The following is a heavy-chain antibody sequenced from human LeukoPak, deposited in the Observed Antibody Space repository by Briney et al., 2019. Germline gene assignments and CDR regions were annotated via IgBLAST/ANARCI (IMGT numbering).Heavy chain of an antibody. CDR3: ARGGGLDV. CDR1: GLTFSTYW. V-gene: IGHV3-7*03. Sequence: GGSLRLSCEVSGLTFSTYWMTWVRQAPGKGLEWVASINHNGNVNYYVDSVKGRFTISRDNAKNSLYLQMSNLRAEDTAVYFCARGGGLDVWGQGATVTVSS. J-gene: IGHJ6*02. D-gene: IGHD3-16*01. CDR2: INHNGNVN.